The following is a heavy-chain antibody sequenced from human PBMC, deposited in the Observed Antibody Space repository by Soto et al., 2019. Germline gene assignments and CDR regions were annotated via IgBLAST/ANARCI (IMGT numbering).Heavy chain of an antibody. Sequence: ASVKVSCKASGYTFTSYGISWVRQAPGQGLEWMGWISAYNGNTNYAQKLQGRVTMTTDTSTSTAYMELRSLRSDDTAVYYCARNPTVIYYYYYYGMDGWGQGTTVTVSS. CDR3: ARNPTVIYYYYYYGMDG. J-gene: IGHJ6*02. CDR2: ISAYNGNT. V-gene: IGHV1-18*04. CDR1: GYTFTSYG. D-gene: IGHD4-4*01.